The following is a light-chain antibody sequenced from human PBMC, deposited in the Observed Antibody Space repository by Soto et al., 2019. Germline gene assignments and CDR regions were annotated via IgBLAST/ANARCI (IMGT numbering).Light chain of an antibody. Sequence: EIVSTQSPATLSLSPGERANLSCRASQSVGTDLVWYQNKPGQHPSLLIYDASTRASGIPVRFSGSGSETDFSLTVFKLETDDFAVYECQHRSNWTGTFGQGTKVDIK. CDR1: QSVGTD. V-gene: IGKV3-11*01. CDR2: DAS. CDR3: QHRSNWTGT. J-gene: IGKJ2*01.